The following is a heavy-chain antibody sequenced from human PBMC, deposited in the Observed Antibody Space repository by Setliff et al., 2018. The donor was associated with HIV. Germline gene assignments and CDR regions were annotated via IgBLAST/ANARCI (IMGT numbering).Heavy chain of an antibody. CDR2: IYYSGST. CDR3: ARRSDFWSEGDAFDI. J-gene: IGHJ3*02. Sequence: SETLSLTCTVSGGSINSGTYYWGWIRQPPGKGLEWIGSIYYSGSTNYNPSLKSRVTISVDTSKNQFSLKLSSVTAADTAVYYCARRSDFWSEGDAFDIWGQGTMVTVSS. CDR1: GGSINSGTYY. D-gene: IGHD3-3*01. V-gene: IGHV4-39*07.